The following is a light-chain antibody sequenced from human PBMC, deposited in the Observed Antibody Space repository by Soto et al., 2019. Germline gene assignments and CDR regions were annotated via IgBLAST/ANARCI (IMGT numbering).Light chain of an antibody. Sequence: QPVLTQPPSASGTPGQRVTISCSGSSSNIGSNYVYWYQQVPGTAPKLLIYRNDQRPSGVPDRFSGSKSGTSASLAISGLRSEDEADYYCAAWDDSLRGWVFGGGTKVTVL. J-gene: IGLJ3*02. CDR1: SSNIGSNY. CDR2: RND. CDR3: AAWDDSLRGWV. V-gene: IGLV1-47*01.